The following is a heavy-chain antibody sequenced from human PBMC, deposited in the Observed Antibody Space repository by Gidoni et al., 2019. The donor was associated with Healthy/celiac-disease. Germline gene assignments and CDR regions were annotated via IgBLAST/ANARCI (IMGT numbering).Heavy chain of an antibody. Sequence: QVQLVQSGAEVKKPGSSVKVSCKASGGTFSSYAISWVRQAPGQGLEWMGRIIPILGIANYAQKFQGRVTITADKSTSTAYMELSSLRSEDTAVYYCARDHVGFGELYNWFDPWGQGTLVTVSS. CDR1: GGTFSSYA. CDR3: ARDHVGFGELYNWFDP. V-gene: IGHV1-69*04. J-gene: IGHJ5*02. D-gene: IGHD3-10*01. CDR2: IIPILGIA.